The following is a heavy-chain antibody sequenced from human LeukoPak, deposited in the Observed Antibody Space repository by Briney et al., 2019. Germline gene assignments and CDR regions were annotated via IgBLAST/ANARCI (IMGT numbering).Heavy chain of an antibody. J-gene: IGHJ3*02. CDR1: GGSISSYY. V-gene: IGHV4-4*07. Sequence: SETLPLTCTVSGGSISSYYWSWIRQPAGKGLEWIGRIYTSGSTNYNPSLKSRVTMSVDTSKNQFSLKLSSVTAADTAVYYCARDIQQWLDRDAFDIWGQGTMVTVSS. CDR3: ARDIQQWLDRDAFDI. D-gene: IGHD6-19*01. CDR2: IYTSGST.